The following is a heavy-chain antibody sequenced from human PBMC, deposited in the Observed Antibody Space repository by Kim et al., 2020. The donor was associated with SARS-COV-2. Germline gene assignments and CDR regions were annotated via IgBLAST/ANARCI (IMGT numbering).Heavy chain of an antibody. D-gene: IGHD6-19*01. CDR3: AKDVVAAVAPYYFDY. V-gene: IGHV3-9*01. Sequence: ADSVNGRFAISRDNAKNSQYLQMNGLRAEDTALYYCAKDVVAAVAPYYFDYWGQGTLVTVSS. J-gene: IGHJ4*02.